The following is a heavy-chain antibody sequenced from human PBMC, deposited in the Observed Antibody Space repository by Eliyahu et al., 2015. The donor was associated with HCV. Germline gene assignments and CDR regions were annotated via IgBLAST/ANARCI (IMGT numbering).Heavy chain of an antibody. J-gene: IGHJ4*02. Sequence: QVQLVQSGAEVKKPGASVKVSCRVSGYTFTDLSIHWVRLTPGKGLEWMGGFDPEDEETVYAQKFKGRVTMTEDTFTDTAYMELTSLRSEDTAMYYCATGLDIYSTGYYPFNYWGQGTLVTVSS. V-gene: IGHV1-24*01. CDR3: ATGLDIYSTGYYPFNY. CDR1: GYTFTDLS. CDR2: FDPEDEET. D-gene: IGHD3-9*01.